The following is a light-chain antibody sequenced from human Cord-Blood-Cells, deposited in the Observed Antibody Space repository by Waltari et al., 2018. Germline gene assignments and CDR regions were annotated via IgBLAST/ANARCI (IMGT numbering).Light chain of an antibody. J-gene: IGKJ4*01. CDR3: QQYNNWPPLT. Sequence: EIVMTQCPATLSVSPGERATLPCRASQSVRSNLAWYQQKPGQAPRLLIYGASTRATGIPARFSGSGSGTEFTLTISSLQSEDFAVYYCQQYNNWPPLTFGGGTKVEIK. CDR2: GAS. CDR1: QSVRSN. V-gene: IGKV3-15*01.